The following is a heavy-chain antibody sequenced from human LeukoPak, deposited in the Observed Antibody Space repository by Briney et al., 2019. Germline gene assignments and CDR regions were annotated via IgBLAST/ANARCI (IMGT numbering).Heavy chain of an antibody. D-gene: IGHD2-2*01. CDR2: TYYRSKWYN. J-gene: IGHJ4*02. V-gene: IGHV6-1*01. CDR1: GDSVSGNRAV. Sequence: SQTLSLTCAISGDSVSGNRAVWNWIRQSPSRGLEWLGRTYYRSKWYNDYAVSVKGRITVNPDTSKNQFSLQLNSETPEDTAVYYCARDAPGQSYFDYWGQGTLVTVSS. CDR3: ARDAPGQSYFDY.